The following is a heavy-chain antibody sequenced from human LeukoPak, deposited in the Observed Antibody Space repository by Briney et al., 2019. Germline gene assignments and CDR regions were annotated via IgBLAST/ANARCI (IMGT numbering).Heavy chain of an antibody. CDR2: IYHSGST. J-gene: IGHJ1*01. D-gene: IGHD6-6*01. V-gene: IGHV4-59*01. CDR3: ARGGAARLHFQN. Sequence: SETLSLTCTVSGVSISTYYWNWIRQLPEKGLEWIGYIYHSGSTNYNPSLQSRVTISVDTSKNQFSLNLNSVTAADTAVYYCARGGAARLHFQNWGEGTLVNVSS. CDR1: GVSISTYY.